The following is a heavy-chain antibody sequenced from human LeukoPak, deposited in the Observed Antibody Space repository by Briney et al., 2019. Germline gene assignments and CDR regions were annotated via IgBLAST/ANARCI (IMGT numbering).Heavy chain of an antibody. CDR2: IYYSGST. CDR3: AGQRLLWFGELREGFDY. V-gene: IGHV4-34*01. Sequence: PSETLSLTCAVYGGSFSGYYWSWIRQPPGKGLEWIGSIYYSGSTYYNPSLKSRVTISVDTSKNQFSLKLSSVTAADTAVYYCAGQRLLWFGELREGFDYWDQGTLVAVSS. J-gene: IGHJ4*02. CDR1: GGSFSGYY. D-gene: IGHD3-10*01.